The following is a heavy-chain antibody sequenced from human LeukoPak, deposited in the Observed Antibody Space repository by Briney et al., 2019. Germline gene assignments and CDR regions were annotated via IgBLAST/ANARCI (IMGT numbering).Heavy chain of an antibody. CDR2: IYYSGST. CDR1: GGSISSSSYY. J-gene: IGHJ3*02. Sequence: SETLSLTCTVSGGSISSSSYYWGWIRQPPGKGLEWIGSIYYSGSTYYNPSLKSRVTISVDTSKNQFSLKLSSVTAADTAVYYCARRADYYDSSGASDAFDIWGQGTMVTVSS. CDR3: ARRADYYDSSGASDAFDI. V-gene: IGHV4-39*01. D-gene: IGHD3-22*01.